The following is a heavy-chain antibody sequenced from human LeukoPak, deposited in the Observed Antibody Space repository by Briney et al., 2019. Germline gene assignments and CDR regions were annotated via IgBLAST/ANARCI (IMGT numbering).Heavy chain of an antibody. CDR2: ISAYNGNT. CDR3: ARDRGSSSWYFVGGFDY. Sequence: ASVKVSCKASGYTFTSYGISWVRQAPGQGLEWMGWISAYNGNTNYAQKLQGRVTMTTDTSTSTAYMELRSLGSDDTAVYYCARDRGSSSWYFVGGFDYWGQGTLVTVSS. CDR1: GYTFTSYG. V-gene: IGHV1-18*01. D-gene: IGHD6-13*01. J-gene: IGHJ4*02.